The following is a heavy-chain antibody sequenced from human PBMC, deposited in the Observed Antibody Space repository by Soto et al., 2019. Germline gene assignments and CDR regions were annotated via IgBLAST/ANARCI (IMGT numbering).Heavy chain of an antibody. V-gene: IGHV1-69*01. CDR2: IIPIFGTA. J-gene: IGHJ4*02. CDR1: GGTFSSYA. CDR3: ARDPGHYDILTGYYPPYFDY. D-gene: IGHD3-9*01. Sequence: QVQLVQSGAEVKKPGSSVKVSCKASGGTFSSYAISGVRQAPGQGLEWMGGIIPIFGTANYAQKFQGRVTITADESTSTAYMELSSLRSEDTAVYYCARDPGHYDILTGYYPPYFDYWGQGTLVTVSS.